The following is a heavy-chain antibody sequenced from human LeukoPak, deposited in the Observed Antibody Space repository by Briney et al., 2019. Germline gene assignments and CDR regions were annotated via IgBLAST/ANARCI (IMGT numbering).Heavy chain of an antibody. V-gene: IGHV3-7*01. D-gene: IGHD2-2*02. CDR2: INQDGSER. J-gene: IGHJ2*01. CDR1: GFPFSDYW. CDR3: ARDRDCTRNSCYTKFQSFDF. Sequence: GGSLRLSCAASGFPFSDYWMDWVRQIPGKGMEWVANINQDGSERYYADSVKGRFTISRDNAKNSLYLQMNSLRAEDTAVYYCARDRDCTRNSCYTKFQSFDFWGRGTLVTVSS.